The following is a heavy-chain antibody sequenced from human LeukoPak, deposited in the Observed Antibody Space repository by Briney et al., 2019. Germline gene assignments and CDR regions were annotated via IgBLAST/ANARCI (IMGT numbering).Heavy chain of an antibody. D-gene: IGHD3-10*01. CDR2: ISGDGGST. J-gene: IGHJ6*03. CDR3: AKGVPYGSGSYYNPKYYYYMDV. Sequence: GGSLRLSCAASGFTFDGYAMYWVRQAPGKGLEWVSLISGDGGSTYYADSVKGRFTISRDNSKNSLSLQMNSLRTEDTALYYCAKGVPYGSGSYYNPKYYYYMDVWGKGTTVTVSS. V-gene: IGHV3-43*02. CDR1: GFTFDGYA.